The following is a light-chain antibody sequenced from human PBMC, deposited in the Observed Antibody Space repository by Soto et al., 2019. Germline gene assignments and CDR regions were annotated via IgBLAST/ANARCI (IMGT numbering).Light chain of an antibody. Sequence: QAVVTQPPSASGTPGQRVTISCSGSISNIGSKSVNWYQQLPGTAPKLLIFGNDQRPSGVPDRFSASKSGTSASLAISGLQSEDEADYYCAAWDVSLNGRVFGGGTKVTVL. J-gene: IGLJ3*02. CDR3: AAWDVSLNGRV. V-gene: IGLV1-44*01. CDR2: GND. CDR1: ISNIGSKS.